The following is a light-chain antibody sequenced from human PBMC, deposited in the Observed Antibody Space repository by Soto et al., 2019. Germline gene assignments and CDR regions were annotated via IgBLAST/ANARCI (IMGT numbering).Light chain of an antibody. J-gene: IGLJ1*01. Sequence: QSALTQPRSVSGSPGQSVTISCTGTSSDVGGYNYVSWYQQHPGKAPKLMIYDVSKRPSGVPDRFSGSKSGNTASLTISGLQAEDEADYSCCSYAGSYSFIGFGTGTKLTVL. CDR1: SSDVGGYNY. CDR2: DVS. V-gene: IGLV2-11*01. CDR3: CSYAGSYSFIG.